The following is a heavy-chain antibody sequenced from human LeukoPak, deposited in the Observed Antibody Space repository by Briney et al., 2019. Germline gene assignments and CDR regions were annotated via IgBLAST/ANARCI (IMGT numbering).Heavy chain of an antibody. Sequence: ASVKVSCTASGYTFTGYYMHWVRQAPGQGLEWMGWINPNSGGTNYAQKFQGRVTMTRDTSISTAYMELSRLRSDDTAVYYCAREGGNVVVPAAILEYYYYGMDVWGQGTTVTVSS. V-gene: IGHV1-2*02. D-gene: IGHD2-2*02. CDR3: AREGGNVVVPAAILEYYYYGMDV. CDR1: GYTFTGYY. J-gene: IGHJ6*02. CDR2: INPNSGGT.